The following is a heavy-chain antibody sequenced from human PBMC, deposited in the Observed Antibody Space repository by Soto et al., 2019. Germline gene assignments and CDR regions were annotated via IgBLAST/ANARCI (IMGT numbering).Heavy chain of an antibody. CDR3: ARVGGAPLGAFDI. V-gene: IGHV4-59*01. D-gene: IGHD1-26*01. CDR1: GASISSYY. J-gene: IGHJ3*02. CDR2: MFYSGST. Sequence: SETLSLTCTVSGASISSYYWSWIRQPPGKGLEWIGYMFYSGSTKYNPSLTSRVTVSVDTSKNQFSLKPSSVTAADTAVYYCARVGGAPLGAFDIWGQGTMVTVSS.